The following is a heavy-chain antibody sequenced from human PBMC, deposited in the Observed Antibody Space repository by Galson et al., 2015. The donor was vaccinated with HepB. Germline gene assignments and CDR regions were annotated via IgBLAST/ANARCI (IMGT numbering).Heavy chain of an antibody. J-gene: IGHJ4*02. Sequence: SVKVSCKASGYTFTGYYMHWVRQAPGQGLEWMGRINPNSGGTNYAQRFQGRVTMTRDTSISTADMELNSLRSDDTAVYYCARGRYCSGGSCYSPFDSWGQGTLVTVSS. D-gene: IGHD2-15*01. V-gene: IGHV1-2*06. CDR1: GYTFTGYY. CDR2: INPNSGGT. CDR3: ARGRYCSGGSCYSPFDS.